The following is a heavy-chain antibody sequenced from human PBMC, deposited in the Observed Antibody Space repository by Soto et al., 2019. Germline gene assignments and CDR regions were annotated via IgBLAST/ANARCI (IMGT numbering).Heavy chain of an antibody. CDR3: ARGFSFSDNSDNDRIYFYYGLNV. Sequence: SETLSLTCAVSGGSITTGHWWTWVRQSPGKGLEWIGEIYQSGITNYNPSLNSRLSISMDQSKNQFSLKLTSVTAADTALYFCARGFSFSDNSDNDRIYFYYGLNVWGQGTTVTVSS. J-gene: IGHJ6*02. CDR2: IYQSGIT. CDR1: GGSITTGHW. D-gene: IGHD2-15*01. V-gene: IGHV4-4*02.